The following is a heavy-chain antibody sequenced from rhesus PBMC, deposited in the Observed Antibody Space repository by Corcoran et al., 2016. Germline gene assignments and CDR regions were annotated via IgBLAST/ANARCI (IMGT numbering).Heavy chain of an antibody. CDR1: GFTFRSSA. J-gene: IGHJ6*01. CDR2: IRSKSKNYET. D-gene: IGHD1-20*01. V-gene: IGHV3-118*01. CDR3: STDRIVGTTALDS. Sequence: EVQLVESGGGLVQPGGSLRLAWAAFGFTFRSSAMPWVRQASGKGLEGVGRIRSKSKNYETGYVASVKGRFTISRDESKNMAYLQMNSLKTEDTAVYYCSTDRIVGTTALDSWGQGVVVTVSS.